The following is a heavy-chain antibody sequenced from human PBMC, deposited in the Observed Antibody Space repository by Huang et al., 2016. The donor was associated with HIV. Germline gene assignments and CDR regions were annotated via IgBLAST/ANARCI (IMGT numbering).Heavy chain of an antibody. CDR1: GGSISSHD. V-gene: IGHV4-59*11. D-gene: IGHD2-2*01. CDR3: AREQQLGLALYSSNSIFDY. CDR2: MYYNGRA. Sequence: QVQLQESGPGLVKPSETLSVTCTVSGGSISSHDWGWIRQPPGRGLEWIGSMYYNGRATYNPPLKSRVTISVETSKSQFSLKVNSVTTGDTAVYYCAREQQLGLALYSSNSIFDYWGQGALVTVSS. J-gene: IGHJ4*02.